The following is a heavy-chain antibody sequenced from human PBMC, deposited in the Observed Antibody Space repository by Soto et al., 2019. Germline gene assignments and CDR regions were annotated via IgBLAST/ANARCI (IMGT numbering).Heavy chain of an antibody. CDR3: ARDLGASYIWGSYRPNYYFDY. CDR1: GFTFSSYS. V-gene: IGHV3-21*01. D-gene: IGHD3-16*02. J-gene: IGHJ4*02. CDR2: ISSSSSYI. Sequence: PGGSLRLSCAASGFTFSSYSMNWVRQAPGKGLEWVSSISSSSSYIYYADPVKGRFTISRDNAKNSLYLQMNSLRAEDTAVYYCARDLGASYIWGSYRPNYYFDYWGQGTLVTAPQ.